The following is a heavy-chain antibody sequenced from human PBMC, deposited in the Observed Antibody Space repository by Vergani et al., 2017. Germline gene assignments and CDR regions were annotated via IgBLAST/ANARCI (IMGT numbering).Heavy chain of an antibody. CDR2: ISSSSSYI. CDR3: ARDGLLTGYLYEIDD. V-gene: IGHV3-21*01. D-gene: IGHD3-9*01. Sequence: EVQLVESGGGLVKPVGSLRLSCAASGFTFSSYSMNWVRQAPGKGLEWVSSISSSSSYIYYADSVKGRFTISRDNAKNSLYLQMNSLRAEDTAVYYCARDGLLTGYLYEIDDWGQGTLVTVSS. CDR1: GFTFSSYS. J-gene: IGHJ4*02.